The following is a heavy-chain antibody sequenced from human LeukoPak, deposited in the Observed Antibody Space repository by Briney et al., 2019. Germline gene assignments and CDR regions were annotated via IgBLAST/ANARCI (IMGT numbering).Heavy chain of an antibody. CDR2: LSRSSKYM. Sequence: PGGSLRLSGAASGFTFSTNTMNRVPQAPGKGLEWVSSLSRSSKYMYYADSVKGRFTISRDNAKNSLYLQMSSLRAEDTAVYYCARSYSSSWYDLYYMDVWGKGTTVTVSS. D-gene: IGHD6-13*01. CDR1: GFTFSTNT. V-gene: IGHV3-21*01. CDR3: ARSYSSSWYDLYYMDV. J-gene: IGHJ6*03.